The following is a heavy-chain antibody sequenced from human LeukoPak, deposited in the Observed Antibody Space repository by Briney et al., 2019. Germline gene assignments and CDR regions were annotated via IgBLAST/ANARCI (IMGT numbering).Heavy chain of an antibody. CDR2: ISYDGSNK. J-gene: IGHJ6*03. V-gene: IGHV3-30*04. CDR3: ARDATPSAHYYYYYMDV. Sequence: GGCLRLSSAASGFTFSRYAMHSGPEGPRKGQGCGAVISYDGSNKYYADSVKGRFTISRDNSKNTLYLQMNSLRAEDTAVYYCARDATPSAHYYYYYMDVWGKGTTVTVSS. CDR1: GFTFSRYA.